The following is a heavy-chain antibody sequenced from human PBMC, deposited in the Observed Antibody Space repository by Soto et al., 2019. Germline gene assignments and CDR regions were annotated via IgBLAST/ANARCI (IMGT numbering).Heavy chain of an antibody. CDR2: IIPIFGTA. V-gene: IGHV1-69*01. Sequence: VQLVQSGAEVKKPGSSVKVSCKASGGTFSSYAISWVRQAPGHGLEWMGGIIPIFGTANYAQKFQGRVTITADESTSTAYMELSSLRSEDTAVYYCARKAIAVAGMDYYYGMDVWGQGTTVTVSS. D-gene: IGHD6-19*01. CDR3: ARKAIAVAGMDYYYGMDV. CDR1: GGTFSSYA. J-gene: IGHJ6*02.